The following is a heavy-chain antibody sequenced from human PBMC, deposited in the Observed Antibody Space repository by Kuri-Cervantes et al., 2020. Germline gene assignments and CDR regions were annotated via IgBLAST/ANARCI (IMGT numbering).Heavy chain of an antibody. CDR2: ISGSGGST. D-gene: IGHD6-6*01. Sequence: GGSLRLSCAASGFTFSNYAMSWVRQAPGKGLEWVSTISGSGGSTYYADSVKGRFTISRDNAKNSLYLQMNSLRAEDTAVYYCANQLTPYSSFVWGQGTLVTVSS. V-gene: IGHV3-23*01. CDR3: ANQLTPYSSFV. CDR1: GFTFSNYA. J-gene: IGHJ4*02.